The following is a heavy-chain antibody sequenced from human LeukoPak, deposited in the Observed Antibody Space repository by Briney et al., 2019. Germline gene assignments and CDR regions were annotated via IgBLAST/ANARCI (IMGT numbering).Heavy chain of an antibody. D-gene: IGHD2-15*01. Sequence: GGSLRLSCTASGFTFSSYAMSWVRQAPGKGLEWVSGISGSDDNTYYADSVKGRFTISRDDSSNTLFLQMNSLRAEDTAIYFCAKDRYCSGGNCYSAFDIWGQGTMVTVFS. J-gene: IGHJ3*02. V-gene: IGHV3-23*01. CDR3: AKDRYCSGGNCYSAFDI. CDR1: GFTFSSYA. CDR2: ISGSDDNT.